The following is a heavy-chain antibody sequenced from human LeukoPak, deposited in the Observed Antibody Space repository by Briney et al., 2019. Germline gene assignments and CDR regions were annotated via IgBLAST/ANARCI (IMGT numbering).Heavy chain of an antibody. J-gene: IGHJ4*02. CDR3: ARVSLVRIAAAGTMDY. CDR2: ISTYNGNT. V-gene: IGHV1-18*01. D-gene: IGHD6-13*01. Sequence: ASVKVSCKASGYTFTTYGITWVRQAPGQRLEWMGWISTYNGNTNYAQKFQGRVTMTTDTSTSTAYMELRSLRSDDTAVYYCARVSLVRIAAAGTMDYWGQGTLVTVSS. CDR1: GYTFTTYG.